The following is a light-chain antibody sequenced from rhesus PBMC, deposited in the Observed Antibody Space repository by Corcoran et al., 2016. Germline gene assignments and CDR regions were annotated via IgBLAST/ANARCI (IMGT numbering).Light chain of an antibody. CDR2: KAS. CDR3: QRYNSAPPT. V-gene: IGKV1-21*01. Sequence: DIQMTQSPSSLSASVGDRVTITCRASQGISSWLAWYQQKPGKAPNLLIYKASSLQSGVPSRCSGSGSGTDFTLTISGRQPEDFTTYYCQRYNSAPPTFGQGTKVEIK. J-gene: IGKJ1*01. CDR1: QGISSW.